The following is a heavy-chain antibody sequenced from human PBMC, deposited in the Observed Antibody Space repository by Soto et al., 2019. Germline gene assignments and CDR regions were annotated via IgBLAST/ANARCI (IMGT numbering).Heavy chain of an antibody. D-gene: IGHD6-6*01. J-gene: IGHJ5*02. V-gene: IGHV4-39*02. CDR3: ANYFMSRPWFDT. CDR2: INYRWPA. Sequence: SETLSLTCSVSGGSINNSTSFWGWLRQSPGKGLEWIATINYRWPAEYNPSLKSRVTISVDRSRNVLSLQMNYVTAQDTAVYYCANYFMSRPWFDTWGQGTLVTVSS. CDR1: GGSINNSTSF.